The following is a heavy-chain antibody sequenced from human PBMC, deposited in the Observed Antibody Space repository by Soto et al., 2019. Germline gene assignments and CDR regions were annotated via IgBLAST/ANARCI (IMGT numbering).Heavy chain of an antibody. CDR1: GGSISSGGYY. D-gene: IGHD3-10*01. J-gene: IGHJ6*02. V-gene: IGHV4-31*03. Sequence: QVQLQESGPGLVKPSQTLSLTCTVSGGSISSGGYYWSWIRQHPGKGLEWIGYIYYSGSTYYNPSLTSRVTISVDTSKNQFSLKLSSVTAADTAVYYCARELRFGEDYYGMDVWGQGTTVTVSS. CDR2: IYYSGST. CDR3: ARELRFGEDYYGMDV.